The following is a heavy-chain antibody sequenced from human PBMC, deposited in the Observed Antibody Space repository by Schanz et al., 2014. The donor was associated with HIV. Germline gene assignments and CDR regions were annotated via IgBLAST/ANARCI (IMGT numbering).Heavy chain of an antibody. CDR3: AKAGLFFGQLWLVFFDY. CDR2: ISESGRYT. J-gene: IGHJ4*02. D-gene: IGHD5-18*01. Sequence: EVQLLESGGGLVQPGGSLRLSCAASGFTFSSYAMTWVRQAPGKGLEWVSTISESGRYTYYADSVKGRVTISRDNSKNTLYLQMNNLKTEDTAVYYCAKAGLFFGQLWLVFFDYWGQGAQVTVSS. CDR1: GFTFSSYA. V-gene: IGHV3-23*01.